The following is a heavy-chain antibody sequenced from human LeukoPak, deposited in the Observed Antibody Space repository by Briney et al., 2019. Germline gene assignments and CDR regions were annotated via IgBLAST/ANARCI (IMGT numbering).Heavy chain of an antibody. Sequence: SETLSLTCTVAGYSIRSGYYWGWIRQPPGKGLEWIGYIHYTETSYNPSLKSRVTISADTSKNQFSLKLYSVTAADTAVYYCATRKLGNDYWGQGTLVTVSS. D-gene: IGHD7-27*01. CDR2: IHYTET. J-gene: IGHJ4*02. V-gene: IGHV4-61*01. CDR1: GYSIRSGYY. CDR3: ATRKLGNDY.